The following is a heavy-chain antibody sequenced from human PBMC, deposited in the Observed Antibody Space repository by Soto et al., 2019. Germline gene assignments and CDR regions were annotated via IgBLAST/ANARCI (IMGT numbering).Heavy chain of an antibody. J-gene: IGHJ3*02. D-gene: IGHD6-13*01. CDR3: VSGQKIAAAANGAFDI. CDR1: GFTFSSYS. Sequence: GGSLRLSCAASGFTFSSYSMNWVRQAPGKGLEWVSYISSSSSTIYYADSVKGRFTISRDNAKNSLYLQMNSLRAEDTAVYYCVSGQKIAAAANGAFDIWGQGTMVTVSS. CDR2: ISSSSSTI. V-gene: IGHV3-48*04.